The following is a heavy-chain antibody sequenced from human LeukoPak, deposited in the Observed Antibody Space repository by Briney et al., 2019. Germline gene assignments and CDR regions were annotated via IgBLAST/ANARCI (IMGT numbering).Heavy chain of an antibody. CDR1: GGSISSYY. Sequence: PSETLSLTCTVSGGSISSYYWNWVRQPPGKGLEWIGYIYYSGSTNYNPSLKSRVTISVDTSKNQFSLKLSSVTAADTAVYYCARDRGPRDDYVWGSYRPYPFDYWGQGTLVTVSS. D-gene: IGHD3-16*02. CDR2: IYYSGST. CDR3: ARDRGPRDDYVWGSYRPYPFDY. V-gene: IGHV4-59*01. J-gene: IGHJ4*02.